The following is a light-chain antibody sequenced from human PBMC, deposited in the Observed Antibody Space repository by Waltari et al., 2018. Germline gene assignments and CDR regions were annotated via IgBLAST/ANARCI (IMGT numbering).Light chain of an antibody. Sequence: EIVMTQSPATLPVSPGERATLSTRASEIIRSNLAWYQQKLGQAPRLLVYGASTRATGIPARFSGSGSGPEFTLTISSLQSEDFGVYYCQQYNDWPLTFGGGTKVEIK. CDR3: QQYNDWPLT. CDR2: GAS. V-gene: IGKV3-15*01. CDR1: EIIRSN. J-gene: IGKJ4*01.